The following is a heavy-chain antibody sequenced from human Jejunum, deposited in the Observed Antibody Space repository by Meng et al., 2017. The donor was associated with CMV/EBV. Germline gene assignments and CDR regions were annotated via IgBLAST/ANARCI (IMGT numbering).Heavy chain of an antibody. CDR3: ARVTTQPPDY. CDR2: INNDGSIT. V-gene: IGHV3-74*01. J-gene: IGHJ4*02. CDR1: GFTFSSYW. Sequence: LSCAASGFTFSSYWMHWVRHAPGKGLVWVSRINNDGSITSYADSVKGRFTISRDNAKNTLYLQMNSLRAEDTAVYYCARVTTQPPDYWGQGTLVTVSS. D-gene: IGHD1-1*01.